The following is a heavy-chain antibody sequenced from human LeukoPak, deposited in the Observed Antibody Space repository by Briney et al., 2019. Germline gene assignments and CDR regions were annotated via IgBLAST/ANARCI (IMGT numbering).Heavy chain of an antibody. V-gene: IGHV4-59*08. Sequence: SETLSLTCTVSGGSISSNYWSWIRQPPGKGLEWIGYIYYSGSTNYNPSLKSRVTISVDTSKNQFSLKLSSVTAADTAVYYCAVNYYDKGFDPWGQGTLVTVSS. J-gene: IGHJ5*02. CDR2: IYYSGST. D-gene: IGHD3-22*01. CDR3: AVNYYDKGFDP. CDR1: GGSISSNY.